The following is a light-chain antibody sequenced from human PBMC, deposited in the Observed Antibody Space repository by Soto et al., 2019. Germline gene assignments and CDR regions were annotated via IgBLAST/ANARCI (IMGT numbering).Light chain of an antibody. V-gene: IGLV2-8*01. CDR3: SSFVHGTSYV. CDR2: EVN. J-gene: IGLJ1*01. Sequence: QSVLTQAPSASASPGQSFTISCAGTSNDVGRFNYVSWYQRHPGKAPKLIIYEVNKRPSGVPDRFSGSKSGNTASLTVSGLQAEDEADYFCSSFVHGTSYVFGTGTKVTVL. CDR1: SNDVGRFNY.